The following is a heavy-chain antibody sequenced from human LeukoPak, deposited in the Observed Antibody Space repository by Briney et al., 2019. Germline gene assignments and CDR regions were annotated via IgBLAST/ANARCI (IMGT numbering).Heavy chain of an antibody. CDR2: ISSSSSYI. Sequence: GGSLRLSCAASGFTFSSYSMNWVRQAPGKGLEWVSSISSSSSYIYYADSVKGRFTISRDNAKNSLYLQMNSLRAEDTAVYYCARWPRHSYGHGYNWFDPWGQGTLVTVSS. D-gene: IGHD5-18*01. CDR1: GFTFSSYS. J-gene: IGHJ5*02. CDR3: ARWPRHSYGHGYNWFDP. V-gene: IGHV3-21*01.